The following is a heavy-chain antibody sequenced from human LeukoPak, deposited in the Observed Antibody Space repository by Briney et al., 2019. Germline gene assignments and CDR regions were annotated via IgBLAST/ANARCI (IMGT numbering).Heavy chain of an antibody. Sequence: SETLSLTCTVSSGSFRAYYWSWIRQPPGKGLEWIGYIFYNEGTSYNPSLKSRVTISVDTSNNQLSLKVNSVTAADTAMYYCVKSNSRYQPWTLDIWGRGTMVTVSS. J-gene: IGHJ3*02. CDR1: SGSFRAYY. D-gene: IGHD2-2*01. V-gene: IGHV4-59*01. CDR2: IFYNEGT. CDR3: VKSNSRYQPWTLDI.